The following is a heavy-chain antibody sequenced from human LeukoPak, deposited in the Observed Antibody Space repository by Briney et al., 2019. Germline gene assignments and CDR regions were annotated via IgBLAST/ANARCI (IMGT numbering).Heavy chain of an antibody. CDR2: ISNNAYDGTT. CDR3: TRGPMQLWLYYGMDV. Sequence: SLSLTCTASGFTFGGHARRWVRQAPGKGREGGGCISNNAYDGTTKYAASVKGRYTISRDDSESIAYLQMNGLTTENTAVYYCTRGPMQLWLYYGMDVWGQGTTVIVSS. CDR1: GFTFGGHA. J-gene: IGHJ6*02. D-gene: IGHD5-18*01. V-gene: IGHV3-49*04.